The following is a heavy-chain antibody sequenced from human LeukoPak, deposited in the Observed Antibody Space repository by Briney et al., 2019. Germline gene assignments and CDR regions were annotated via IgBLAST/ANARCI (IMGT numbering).Heavy chain of an antibody. V-gene: IGHV3-23*01. D-gene: IGHD3-10*01. CDR3: AKWSTYYYGSGSYYGIFDY. Sequence: GGSLRLSCAASGFTFSSYAMSWVRQAPGKGLEWVSAISGSGGSTYYADSVKGRFTISRDNSKNTLYLQMNSLRAEDTAVYYCAKWSTYYYGSGSYYGIFDYWGQGTLVTVSS. CDR2: ISGSGGST. CDR1: GFTFSSYA. J-gene: IGHJ4*02.